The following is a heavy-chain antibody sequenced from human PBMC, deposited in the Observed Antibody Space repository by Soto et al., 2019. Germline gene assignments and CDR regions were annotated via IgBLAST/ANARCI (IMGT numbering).Heavy chain of an antibody. CDR1: GFTFSSYW. V-gene: IGHV3-7*01. CDR2: IKQDGSEK. J-gene: IGHJ3*02. CDR3: ARVEVATTDAFDI. Sequence: EVQLVESGGGLVQPGGSLRLSCAASGFTFSSYWMSWVRQAPGRGLEWVANIKQDGSEKYYVDSVKGRFTISRDNAKNSLYLQMNSLRAEDTAVYYCARVEVATTDAFDIWGQGTMVTVSS. D-gene: IGHD5-12*01.